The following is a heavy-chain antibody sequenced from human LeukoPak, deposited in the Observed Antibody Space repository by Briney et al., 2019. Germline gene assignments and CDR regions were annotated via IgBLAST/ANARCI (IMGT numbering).Heavy chain of an antibody. CDR2: IHNSGST. D-gene: IGHD6-13*01. J-gene: IGHJ6*02. CDR1: GGSLSRYY. V-gene: IGHV4-4*09. CDR3: ARRLTSSSWFYGMDV. Sequence: SETLSLTCTVSGGSLSRYYWSWIRQPPGKGLEWIGWLGYIHNSGSTSYSLSLRSRVSISVHTSKNQISLMLNSVTAADTAVYFCARRLTSSSWFYGMDVWGQGTTVTVSS.